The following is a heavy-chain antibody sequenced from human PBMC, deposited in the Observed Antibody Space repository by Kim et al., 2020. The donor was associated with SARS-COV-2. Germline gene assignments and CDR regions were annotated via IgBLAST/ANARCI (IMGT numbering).Heavy chain of an antibody. Sequence: SRVTISVDTSKNQFSLKLSSVTAADTAVYYCARSTPYDILTGYYYLSYDYWGQGTLVTVSS. CDR3: ARSTPYDILTGYYYLSYDY. V-gene: IGHV4-59*01. J-gene: IGHJ4*02. D-gene: IGHD3-9*01.